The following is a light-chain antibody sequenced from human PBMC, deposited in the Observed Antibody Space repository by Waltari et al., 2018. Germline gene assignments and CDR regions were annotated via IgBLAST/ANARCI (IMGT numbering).Light chain of an antibody. J-gene: IGLJ2*01. V-gene: IGLV6-57*04. Sequence: NFMLTQPHSVSESPGKTVTISCTRTSGRIAPNYVQWYQQRPGGAPTTITYEDKERPSGVPDRFSGSIDKSSNSASLTISELKPEDEADYYCQSDDDNNVIFGGGTKLTVL. CDR1: SGRIAPNY. CDR3: QSDDDNNVI. CDR2: EDK.